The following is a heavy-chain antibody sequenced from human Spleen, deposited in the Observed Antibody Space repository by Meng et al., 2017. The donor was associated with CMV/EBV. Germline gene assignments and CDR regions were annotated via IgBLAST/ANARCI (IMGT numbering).Heavy chain of an antibody. Sequence: ASVKVSCKASGYTFTSYGISWVRQAPGQGLEWMGWISAYNGNTNYAQKLQGRVTMTTDTSTSTAYMELRSLRSDDTAVYYCARGEEVAGTKYYYYGMDVWGQETTVTVSS. CDR2: ISAYNGNT. CDR3: ARGEEVAGTKYYYYGMDV. V-gene: IGHV1-18*01. CDR1: GYTFTSYG. J-gene: IGHJ6*02. D-gene: IGHD6-19*01.